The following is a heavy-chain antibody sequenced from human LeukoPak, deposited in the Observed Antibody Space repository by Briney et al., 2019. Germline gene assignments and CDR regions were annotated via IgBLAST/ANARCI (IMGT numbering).Heavy chain of an antibody. CDR3: ARDGGYYYDSSGYALDY. CDR1: GYTFTSYG. Sequence: ASVKVSCKASGYTFTSYGISWVRQAPGQGLEWMGWISAYNGNTNYAQKLQGRVTMTTDTSTSTAYMELRSLRSDDTAVYYCARDGGYYYDSSGYALDYWGQGTLVTVYS. CDR2: ISAYNGNT. J-gene: IGHJ4*02. V-gene: IGHV1-18*01. D-gene: IGHD3-22*01.